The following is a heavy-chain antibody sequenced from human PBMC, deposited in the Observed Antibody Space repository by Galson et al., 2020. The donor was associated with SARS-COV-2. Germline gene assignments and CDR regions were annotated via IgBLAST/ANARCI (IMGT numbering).Heavy chain of an antibody. Sequence: TGGSLRLSCAASGFTFSSYGMHWVRQAPGKGLEWVAVIWYDGSNKYYADSVKGRFTISRDNSKNTLYLQMNSLRAEDTAVYYCARDGDVGYCSGGSCFIDYWGQGTLVTGSS. CDR1: GFTFSSYG. J-gene: IGHJ4*02. V-gene: IGHV3-33*01. CDR2: IWYDGSNK. CDR3: ARDGDVGYCSGGSCFIDY. D-gene: IGHD2-15*01.